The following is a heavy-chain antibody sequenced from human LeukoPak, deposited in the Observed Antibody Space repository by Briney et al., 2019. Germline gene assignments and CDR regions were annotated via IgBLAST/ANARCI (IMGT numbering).Heavy chain of an antibody. D-gene: IGHD4-17*01. CDR2: INASGGST. J-gene: IGHJ3*02. Sequence: ASVRVSCKASGYTFTSYYMHWVRQAPGQGLEWRGIINASGGSTSYAQKFQGRVTMTRDTSTSTVYMELSSLRSEATAVYYCAREGRGYGDSSIHAFDIWGQGTMVTVSS. CDR1: GYTFTSYY. CDR3: AREGRGYGDSSIHAFDI. V-gene: IGHV1-46*01.